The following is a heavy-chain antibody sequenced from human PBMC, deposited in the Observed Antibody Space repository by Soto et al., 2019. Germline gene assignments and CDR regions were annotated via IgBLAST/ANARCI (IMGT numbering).Heavy chain of an antibody. J-gene: IGHJ6*02. CDR1: GFSLSNARMG. D-gene: IGHD3-10*01. Sequence: SGPTLVNPTETLTLTCTVSGFSLSNARMGVSWIRQPPGKALEWLAHIFSNDEKSYRTSLKSRLTISKDTSKSQVVLTMTNMDPVDTATYYCARMVLWFGELTYYYHVMDVWGQGTTVTVSS. V-gene: IGHV2-26*01. CDR3: ARMVLWFGELTYYYHVMDV. CDR2: IFSNDEK.